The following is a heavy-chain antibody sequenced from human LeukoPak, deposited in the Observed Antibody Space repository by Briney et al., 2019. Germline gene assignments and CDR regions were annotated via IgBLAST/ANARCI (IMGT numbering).Heavy chain of an antibody. CDR2: SYYMGTT. CDR3: ARRLPRVFDI. CDR1: GDSIKTYY. V-gene: IGHV4-59*08. J-gene: IGHJ3*02. Sequence: PSETLSLTCTASGDSIKTYYWSWIRQPPGKGLEWITYSYYMGTTNYNPSLKSRATTSIDTSKNQFSLKLSSVTAADTAVYYCARRLPRVFDIWGQGTMVTVSS.